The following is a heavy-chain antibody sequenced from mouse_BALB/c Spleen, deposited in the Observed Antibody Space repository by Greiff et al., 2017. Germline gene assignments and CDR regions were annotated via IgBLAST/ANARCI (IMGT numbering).Heavy chain of an antibody. D-gene: IGHD4-1*01. V-gene: IGHV1S81*02. CDR2: INPSNGGT. Sequence: VQLQQSGAELVKPGASVKLSCKASGYTFTSYYMYWVKQRPGQGLEWIGGINPSNGGTNFNEKFKSKATLTVDKSSSTAYMQLSSLTSEDSAVYYCTRSNWDDYFDYWGQGTTLTVSS. CDR3: TRSNWDDYFDY. J-gene: IGHJ2*01. CDR1: GYTFTSYY.